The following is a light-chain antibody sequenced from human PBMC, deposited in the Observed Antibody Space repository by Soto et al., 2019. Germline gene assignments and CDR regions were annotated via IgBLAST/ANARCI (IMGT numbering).Light chain of an antibody. CDR1: QDISSW. V-gene: IGKV1-5*01. J-gene: IGKJ1*01. Sequence: DIQMTQSPASVSASVGDRVTITCRASQDISSWLAWYQQKPGRAPKLLIYDASSLESGVPSRFSGSGSGTDFTLTISSLQPDDFATYHCQHYGGVWTFGQGTKVDIK. CDR2: DAS. CDR3: QHYGGVWT.